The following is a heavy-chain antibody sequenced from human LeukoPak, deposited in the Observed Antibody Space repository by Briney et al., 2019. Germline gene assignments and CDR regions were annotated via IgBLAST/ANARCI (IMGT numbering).Heavy chain of an antibody. CDR2: INSDGSST. J-gene: IGHJ3*02. V-gene: IGHV3-74*01. CDR3: ASECGSDCWDAFDI. CDR1: GFTFSSYA. Sequence: GGSLRLSCAASGFTFSSYAMSWLRQAPGKGLVWVSRINSDGSSTSYADFVKGRFTISRDNAKNTLYLQMNSLRAEDTAVYYCASECGSDCWDAFDIWGQGTMVTVSS. D-gene: IGHD2-21*02.